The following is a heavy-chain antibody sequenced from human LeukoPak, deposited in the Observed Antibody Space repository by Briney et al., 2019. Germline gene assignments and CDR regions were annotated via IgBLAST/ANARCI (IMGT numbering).Heavy chain of an antibody. D-gene: IGHD6-19*01. V-gene: IGHV3-23*01. CDR3: AKDTSSGWYVGWFDP. Sequence: GGSLRLSCAASGFTFSSYAMSWVRQAPGKGLEWVSAISGSGGSTYYADSVKGRFTISRDNSKNTLYLQMNSLRAEDTAVYYRAKDTSSGWYVGWFDPWGQGTLVTVSS. CDR1: GFTFSSYA. CDR2: ISGSGGST. J-gene: IGHJ5*02.